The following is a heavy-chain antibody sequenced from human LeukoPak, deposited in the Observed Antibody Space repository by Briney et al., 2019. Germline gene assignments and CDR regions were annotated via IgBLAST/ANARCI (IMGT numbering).Heavy chain of an antibody. D-gene: IGHD5-18*01. CDR1: GGSFSGYY. CDR3: ARGRGIQLWFGGDYYYGMDV. V-gene: IGHV4-34*01. Sequence: SETLSLTCAVYGGSFSGYYWSWIRQPPGKGLEWIGEINHSGSTNYNPSLKSRVTISVDTSKNQFSLKLSSVAAADTAVYYCARGRGIQLWFGGDYYYGMDVWGQGTTVTDSS. J-gene: IGHJ6*02. CDR2: INHSGST.